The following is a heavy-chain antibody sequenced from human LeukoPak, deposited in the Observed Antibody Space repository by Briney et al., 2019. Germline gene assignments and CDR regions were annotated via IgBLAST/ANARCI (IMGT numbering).Heavy chain of an antibody. J-gene: IGHJ5*02. Sequence: GGSLRLSCAASGFTFSCYAMSWVRQAPGKGLEWVSAISGSGGSTYYADSVKGRFTISRDNSKNTLYLQTNSLRAEDTAVYYCAKGGIRTHFDPWGQGTLVTVSS. D-gene: IGHD2-15*01. V-gene: IGHV3-23*01. CDR2: ISGSGGST. CDR3: AKGGIRTHFDP. CDR1: GFTFSCYA.